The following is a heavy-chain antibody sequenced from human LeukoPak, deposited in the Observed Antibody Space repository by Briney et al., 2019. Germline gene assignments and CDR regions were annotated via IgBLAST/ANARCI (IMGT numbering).Heavy chain of an antibody. CDR3: ASGWYRENFAY. V-gene: IGHV3-7*01. J-gene: IGHJ4*02. Sequence: GGSLRLSCAASGFTFSHFWMSWVRQAPGKGLEWVATMNQDGSERYYVDSVKGRCTISRDNAKNSLYLQINILRVEDTAVYYCASGWYRENFAYWGQGALITVSS. CDR1: GFTFSHFW. CDR2: MNQDGSER. D-gene: IGHD2-15*01.